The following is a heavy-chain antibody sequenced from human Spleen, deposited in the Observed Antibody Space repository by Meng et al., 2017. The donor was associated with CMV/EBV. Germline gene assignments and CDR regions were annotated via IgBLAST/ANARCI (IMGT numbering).Heavy chain of an antibody. V-gene: IGHV1-2*02. Sequence: ASVKVSCKASGYTFTGYYIHWVRQAPGQGFEWMGWINPSSGGTNYAQSFQGRATMTTDTSITTAYMELRSLRSDDTAVYYCARDLGLHDPSDYWGQGTLVTVSS. CDR2: INPSSGGT. J-gene: IGHJ4*02. CDR1: GYTFTGYY. D-gene: IGHD5-24*01. CDR3: ARDLGLHDPSDY.